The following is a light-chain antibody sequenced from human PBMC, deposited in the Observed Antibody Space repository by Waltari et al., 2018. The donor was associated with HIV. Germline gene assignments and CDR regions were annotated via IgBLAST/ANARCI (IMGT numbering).Light chain of an antibody. J-gene: IGLJ2*01. CDR1: SSAVGSYSL. CDR2: EGS. Sequence: QSALTQPASVSGSPGQSIPISCTGTSSAVGSYSLVSWYQQHPGKAPKLMIYEGSKRPSGVSNRFSGSKSGNTASLTISGLQAEDEADYNCCSYAGSSIMVFGGGTKLTVL. CDR3: CSYAGSSIMV. V-gene: IGLV2-23*01.